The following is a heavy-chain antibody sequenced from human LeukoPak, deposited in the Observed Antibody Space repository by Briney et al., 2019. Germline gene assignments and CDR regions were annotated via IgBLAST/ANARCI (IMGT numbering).Heavy chain of an antibody. Sequence: GASVKVSCKASGYTFTSYAMNWVRQAPGQGLEWMGGIIPIFGTANYAQKFQGRVTITTDESTSTAYMELSSLRSEDTAVYYCAREFRPHYDSSGYPSGEDWGQGTLDTVSS. J-gene: IGHJ4*02. CDR3: AREFRPHYDSSGYPSGED. D-gene: IGHD3-22*01. CDR1: GYTFTSYA. V-gene: IGHV1-69*05. CDR2: IIPIFGTA.